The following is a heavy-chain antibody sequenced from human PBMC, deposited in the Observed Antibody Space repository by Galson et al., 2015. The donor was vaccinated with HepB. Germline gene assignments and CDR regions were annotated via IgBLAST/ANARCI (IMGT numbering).Heavy chain of an antibody. D-gene: IGHD1-14*01. CDR3: ARGGSGEPLDY. CDR1: GYTFTSYY. V-gene: IGHV1-46*01. Sequence: QSGAEVKKPGESLKVSCKASGYTFTSYYMHWVRQAPGQGLEWMGIINPSGGSTSYAQKFQGRVTMTRDTSTSTVYMELSSLRSEDTAVYYCARGGSGEPLDYWGQGTLVTVSS. J-gene: IGHJ4*02. CDR2: INPSGGST.